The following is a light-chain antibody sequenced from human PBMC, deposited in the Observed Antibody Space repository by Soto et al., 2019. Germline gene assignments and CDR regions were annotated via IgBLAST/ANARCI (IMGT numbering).Light chain of an antibody. J-gene: IGLJ3*02. CDR3: AGWDDSLLGPV. CDR1: TGAVTSGHY. V-gene: IGLV7-46*01. CDR2: DTS. Sequence: QAVVTQEPSLTVSPGGTVTLTCGSSTGAVTSGHYPYWFQQKPGQAPRTLIYDTSNKHSWTPARFSGSLLGGKAALTLSGAQPEDEAEYYCAGWDDSLLGPVFGGGTKVTVL.